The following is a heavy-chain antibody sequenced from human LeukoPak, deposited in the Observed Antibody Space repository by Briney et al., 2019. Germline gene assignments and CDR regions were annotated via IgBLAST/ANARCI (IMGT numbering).Heavy chain of an antibody. D-gene: IGHD3-22*01. V-gene: IGHV4-59*08. CDR2: IYYSGST. J-gene: IGHJ2*01. CDR1: GGSISSYY. CDR3: ARNAYDSSGYYTIARYWYFDL. Sequence: SETLSLTCTVSGGSISSYYWSWIRQPPGKGLEWIGYIYYSGSTNYNPSLKSRVTISVDTSKNQFSLKLSSVTAADTAVYYCARNAYDSSGYYTIARYWYFDLWGRGTLVTVSS.